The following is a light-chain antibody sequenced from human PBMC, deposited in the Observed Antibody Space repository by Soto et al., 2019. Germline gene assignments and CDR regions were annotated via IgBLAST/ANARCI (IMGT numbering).Light chain of an antibody. CDR2: GKD. J-gene: IGLJ3*02. Sequence: QSVLTQPASVSGSPGQSVTISCTGTSSDIGRYKFVSWFQQHPGKAPKLLINGKDNRPSGVPDRYSVSRSGTSASLAITGLQAEDEAVYYCQCYDNSLGANVLFGGGTKLTVL. CDR3: QCYDNSLGANVL. CDR1: SSDIGRYKF. V-gene: IGLV2-14*01.